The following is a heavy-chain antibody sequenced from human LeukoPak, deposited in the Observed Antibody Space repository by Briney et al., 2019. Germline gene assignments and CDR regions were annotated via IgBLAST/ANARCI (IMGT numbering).Heavy chain of an antibody. CDR3: ARADSSSYLFDY. CDR2: ISSSSSYI. J-gene: IGHJ4*02. D-gene: IGHD6-13*01. CDR1: GFTFSSYS. V-gene: IGHV3-21*01. Sequence: GGSLRLSCAASGFTFSSYSMNWVRQAPGKGPEWVSSISSSSSYIYYADSVKGRFTISRDNAKNSLYLQMNSLRAEDTAVYYCARADSSSYLFDYWGQGTLVTVSS.